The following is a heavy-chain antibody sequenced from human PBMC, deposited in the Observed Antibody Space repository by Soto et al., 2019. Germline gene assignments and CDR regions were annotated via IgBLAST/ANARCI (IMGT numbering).Heavy chain of an antibody. CDR3: AKEVWSGPMDV. D-gene: IGHD3-3*01. J-gene: IGHJ6*02. V-gene: IGHV3-30*18. Sequence: QVQLVESGGGVVQPGRSLRLSCAASGFTFSSYGMHWVRQAPGKGLEWVAVISHDGSNKYDADSVKGRFTISRDNSKNTLYLQMNSLIAEDTAVYSCAKEVWSGPMDVWGQGTTVTVSS. CDR2: ISHDGSNK. CDR1: GFTFSSYG.